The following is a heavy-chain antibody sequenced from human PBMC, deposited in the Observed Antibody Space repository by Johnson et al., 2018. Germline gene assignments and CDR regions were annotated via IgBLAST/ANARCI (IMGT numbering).Heavy chain of an antibody. CDR3: AKHSSAYISLSYLQH. CDR1: GFTFSSYS. D-gene: IGHD3-22*01. CDR2: ISSSSSTI. V-gene: IGHV3-48*02. J-gene: IGHJ1*01. Sequence: EVQLVESGGGLVQPGGSLRLSCAASGFTFSSYSMNWVRQAPGKGLEWVSSISSSSSTIYYADSVKGRFTISRDNDKNSLYLQMNSLRDEDTAVYYCAKHSSAYISLSYLQHWGQGTLVTVSS.